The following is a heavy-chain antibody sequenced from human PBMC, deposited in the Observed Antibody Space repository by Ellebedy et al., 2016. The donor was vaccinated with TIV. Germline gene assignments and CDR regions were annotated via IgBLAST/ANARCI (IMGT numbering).Heavy chain of an antibody. V-gene: IGHV3-23*01. CDR1: GFTFISHA. J-gene: IGHJ4*02. Sequence: PGGSLRLSCTASGFTFISHAMNRVRQAPGKGLEWVSTVSGAGDQTWYADAVKGRFTISRDNSKNTLSMQINSLRAEDTAVYYCARRAANWGFFDYWGQGILVTVSS. CDR3: ARRAANWGFFDY. CDR2: VSGAGDQT. D-gene: IGHD7-27*01.